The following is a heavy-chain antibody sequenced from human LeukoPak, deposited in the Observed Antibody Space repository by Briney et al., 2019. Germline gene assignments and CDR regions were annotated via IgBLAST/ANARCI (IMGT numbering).Heavy chain of an antibody. CDR2: VYYIGST. Sequence: SETLSLTCTVSGXSISSGSDYWGWIRQLPGMGLEWIGSVYYIGSTFYNPSPKSRVTISVDTSKNQFSLRLSSVTAADTAVYYCARDSGKWRSPPYFDYWGQGTLVTVSS. J-gene: IGHJ4*02. D-gene: IGHD5-12*01. CDR1: GXSISSGSDY. V-gene: IGHV4-39*02. CDR3: ARDSGKWRSPPYFDY.